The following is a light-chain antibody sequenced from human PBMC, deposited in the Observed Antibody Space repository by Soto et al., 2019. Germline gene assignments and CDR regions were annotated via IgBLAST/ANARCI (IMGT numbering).Light chain of an antibody. J-gene: IGKJ4*01. CDR3: QQYGSSPKVT. CDR2: GAS. Sequence: EIVLTQSPGTLSLSPGERATLSCRASQSVSSSYLAWYQQKPGQAPRLLIYGASSRATGIPDRFSGSGSGTDFTLTISRLEPEDCPVYYCQQYGSSPKVTFGGGTKVEIK. V-gene: IGKV3-20*01. CDR1: QSVSSSY.